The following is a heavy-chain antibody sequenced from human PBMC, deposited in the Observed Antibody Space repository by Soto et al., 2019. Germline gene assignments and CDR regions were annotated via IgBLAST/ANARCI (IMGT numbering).Heavy chain of an antibody. CDR3: ARVIGGRKLFGY. Sequence: PSETLSLTCTVSGASIRNDYWSWIRQSAGKGLECIGYISYSGTINYNPSFRSRVSMSLDTSKNHFSLRLTSVAAADTAYYYCARVIGGRKLFGYWGLGTLVTVSS. D-gene: IGHD3-10*01. J-gene: IGHJ4*02. CDR1: GASIRNDY. V-gene: IGHV4-59*01. CDR2: ISYSGTI.